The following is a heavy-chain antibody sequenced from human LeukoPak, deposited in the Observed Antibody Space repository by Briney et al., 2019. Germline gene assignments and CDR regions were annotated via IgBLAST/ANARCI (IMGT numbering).Heavy chain of an antibody. V-gene: IGHV3-23*01. CDR1: GLSVSSNF. CDR2: ISGSGGST. CDR3: AKELRPGIAVDKGVIDY. J-gene: IGHJ4*02. Sequence: GGSLRLSCAATGLSVSSNFMSWVRQAPGKGLEWVSAISGSGGSTYYADSVKGRFTISRDNSKNTLYLQMNSLRAEDTAVYYCAKELRPGIAVDKGVIDYWGQGTLVTVSS. D-gene: IGHD6-19*01.